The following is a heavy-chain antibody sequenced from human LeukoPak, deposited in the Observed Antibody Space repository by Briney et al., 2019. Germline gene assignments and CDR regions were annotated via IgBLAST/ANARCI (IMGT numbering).Heavy chain of an antibody. J-gene: IGHJ4*02. Sequence: SETLSLTCTVSGDSISRYYWSWIRQPPGKGLEWIGYIYYSGRTSYNPSPKSRVTISVDSSKNQFSLKLSSVTAADTAVYYCVRAKGDYWGQGTLVTVSS. D-gene: IGHD4/OR15-4a*01. V-gene: IGHV4-59*08. CDR3: VRAKGDY. CDR1: GDSISRYY. CDR2: IYYSGRT.